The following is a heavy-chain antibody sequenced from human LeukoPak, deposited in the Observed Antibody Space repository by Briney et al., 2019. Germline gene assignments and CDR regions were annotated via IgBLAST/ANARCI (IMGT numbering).Heavy chain of an antibody. V-gene: IGHV4-39*07. CDR1: GGSISSSSYY. D-gene: IGHD3-3*02. CDR2: IYYSGST. Sequence: SQTLSLTCTVSGGSISSSSYYWSWIRQPPGKGLEWIGSIYYSGSTYYNPSLKSRVTISVDTSKNQFSLKLSSVTAADTAVYYCARAFPPKRTSYYFDYWGQGTLVTVSS. J-gene: IGHJ4*02. CDR3: ARAFPPKRTSYYFDY.